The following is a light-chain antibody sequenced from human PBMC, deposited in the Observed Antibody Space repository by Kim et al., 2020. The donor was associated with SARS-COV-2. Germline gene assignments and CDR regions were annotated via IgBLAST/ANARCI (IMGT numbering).Light chain of an antibody. V-gene: IGKV1-27*01. CDR3: QEYNSAPFT. Sequence: DIQMTQSPSSLSASVGDRVTITCRANQGISNYLAWYQQKPGKVPKLLIYAASTLQSGVPSRFGGSGSGTDFTLAISSLQPEDVATYYCQEYNSAPFTFGPGTKVDIK. J-gene: IGKJ3*01. CDR1: QGISNY. CDR2: AAS.